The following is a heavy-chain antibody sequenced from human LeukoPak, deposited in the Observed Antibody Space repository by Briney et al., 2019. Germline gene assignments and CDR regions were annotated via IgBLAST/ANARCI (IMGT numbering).Heavy chain of an antibody. J-gene: IGHJ2*01. V-gene: IGHV4-34*01. CDR2: INHSGST. D-gene: IGHD2-15*01. CDR3: ARRRYCIGGSCLTYWYFYF. Sequence: SETLSLTCAVYGGSFGGYYWSWIRQPPGKGLEWIGEINHSGSTNYNPSLKSRVTISVDTSKNQFSLKLSSVTAADTAVYYCARRRYCIGGSCLTYWYFYFWGRGTLVTVSS. CDR1: GGSFGGYY.